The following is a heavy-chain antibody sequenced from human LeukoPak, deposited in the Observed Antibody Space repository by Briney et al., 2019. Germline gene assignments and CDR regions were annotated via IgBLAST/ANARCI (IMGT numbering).Heavy chain of an antibody. J-gene: IGHJ3*02. CDR1: GLSFGSHW. CDR3: AREGAIPLDGFDM. D-gene: IGHD2-21*01. CDR2: INSDGSST. V-gene: IGHV3-74*01. Sequence: PGRSLRLSCAASGLSFGSHWMHWVRQPPGKGLVWVSRINSDGSSTSYADSVKGRFTISRDNAKNTLYLQMNSLRAEDTAVYYCAREGAIPLDGFDMWGQGTMVTVSS.